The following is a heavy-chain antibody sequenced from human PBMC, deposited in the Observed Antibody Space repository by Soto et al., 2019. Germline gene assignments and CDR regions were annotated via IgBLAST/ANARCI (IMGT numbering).Heavy chain of an antibody. J-gene: IGHJ4*02. V-gene: IGHV3-23*01. CDR1: GDTVSTNA. Sequence: GGSLRLSCAASGDTVSTNAMSWVRQAPGKGLEWVSAISAGGGGTYYADSVKGRFIISRDSSRQTLHLQMNSLRAEDTAIYYCAKSLYRPDQRNTLCYFDTWGQGTLVTVSS. CDR2: ISAGGGGT. CDR3: AKSLYRPDQRNTLCYFDT.